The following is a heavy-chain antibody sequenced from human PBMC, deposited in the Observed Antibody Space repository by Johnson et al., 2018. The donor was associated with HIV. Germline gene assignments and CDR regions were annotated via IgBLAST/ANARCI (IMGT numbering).Heavy chain of an antibody. J-gene: IGHJ3*02. CDR2: ISYDGSNK. V-gene: IGHV3-30*04. CDR3: ARDQGELRRTHAFDI. CDR1: GFTFSSYA. Sequence: QVQLVESGGGVVQPGRSLRLSCAASGFTFSSYAMHWVRQAPGKGLEWVAVISYDGSNKFYADSVKGGFTISRDNSKNTLYLQMNSLRHEDTAVYYCARDQGELRRTHAFDIWGQGTMVTVSS. D-gene: IGHD1-14*01.